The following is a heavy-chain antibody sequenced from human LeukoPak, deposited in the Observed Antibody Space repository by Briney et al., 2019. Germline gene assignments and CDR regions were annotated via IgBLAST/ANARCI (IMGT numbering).Heavy chain of an antibody. CDR2: INHSGST. D-gene: IGHD3-16*02. J-gene: IGHJ5*02. Sequence: SETLSLTCAVYGGSFSGYYWSWIRQPPGKGLEWIGEINHSGSTNYNPSLKSRVTISVDTSKNQFSLKLSSVTAADTAVYYCARESRLGELSPRFDPWGQGTLVTVSS. CDR1: GGSFSGYY. CDR3: ARESRLGELSPRFDP. V-gene: IGHV4-34*01.